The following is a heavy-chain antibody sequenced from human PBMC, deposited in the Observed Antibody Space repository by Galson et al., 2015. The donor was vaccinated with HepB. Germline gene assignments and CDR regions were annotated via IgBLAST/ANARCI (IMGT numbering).Heavy chain of an antibody. CDR3: ARLTMVQGGDNYYYYYYMDV. CDR1: GYSFTSYW. J-gene: IGHJ6*03. D-gene: IGHD3-10*01. V-gene: IGHV5-51*01. Sequence: QSGAEVKKPGESLKISCKGSGYSFTSYWIGWVRQMPGKGLEWMGIIYPGDSDTRYSPSFQGQVTISADKSISTAYLQWSSLKAPDTAMYYCARLTMVQGGDNYYYYYYMDVWGKGATVTVSS. CDR2: IYPGDSDT.